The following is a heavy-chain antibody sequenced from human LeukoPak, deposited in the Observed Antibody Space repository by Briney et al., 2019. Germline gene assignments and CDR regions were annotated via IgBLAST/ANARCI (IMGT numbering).Heavy chain of an antibody. CDR1: GFTFSDYY. CDR3: ARSRGPQYSSSGTYYFDY. J-gene: IGHJ4*02. Sequence: PGGSLRLSCAASGFTFSDYYMSWIRQAPGKGLEWVSYISSSGSTIYYADSVKGRFTISRDNAKNSLYLQTNSLRAEDTAVYYCARSRGPQYSSSGTYYFDYWGQGTLVTVSS. CDR2: ISSSGSTI. D-gene: IGHD6-6*01. V-gene: IGHV3-11*01.